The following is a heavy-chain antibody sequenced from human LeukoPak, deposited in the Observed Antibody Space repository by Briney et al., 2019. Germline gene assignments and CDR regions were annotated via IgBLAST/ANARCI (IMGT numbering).Heavy chain of an antibody. CDR2: VHLDGRT. V-gene: IGHV4-4*02. D-gene: IGHD3-22*01. CDR1: GGSVTTTNW. Sequence: PSGTLSLTCDVSGGSVTTTNWWTWVRQPPGKGLEWIGEVHLDGRTNYNPSLRSRLTMSVDLSENHVSLKLTSVTAADTAVYYCAREGGYFRPLDYPGQGTLVTVSS. CDR3: AREGGYFRPLDY. J-gene: IGHJ4*02.